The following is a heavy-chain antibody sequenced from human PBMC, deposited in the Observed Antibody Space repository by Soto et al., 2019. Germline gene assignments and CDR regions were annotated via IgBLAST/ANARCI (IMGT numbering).Heavy chain of an antibody. D-gene: IGHD6-13*01. J-gene: IGHJ2*01. Sequence: PGGSLRLSCAASGFTFSSYSMNWVRQAPGKGLEWVSYISSSSSTIYYADSVKGRFTISRDNAKNSLYLQMNSLGDEDTAVYYCARVNSKGWYFDLWGRGTLVTVSS. CDR3: ARVNSKGWYFDL. V-gene: IGHV3-48*02. CDR2: ISSSSSTI. CDR1: GFTFSSYS.